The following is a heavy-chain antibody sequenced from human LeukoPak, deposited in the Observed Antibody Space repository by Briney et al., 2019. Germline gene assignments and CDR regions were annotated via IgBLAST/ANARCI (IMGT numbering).Heavy chain of an antibody. D-gene: IGHD3-10*02. CDR3: AELGITMIGGV. J-gene: IGHJ6*04. CDR2: INQDGSEK. Sequence: GGTLRLSCAASGFTFSTYDMKWVRQAPGKGLEWVANINQDGSEKYYVDSVKGRFTISRDNAKNSLYLQTNSLRAEDTAVYYCAELGITMIGGVWGKGTTVTISS. V-gene: IGHV3-7*01. CDR1: GFTFSTYD.